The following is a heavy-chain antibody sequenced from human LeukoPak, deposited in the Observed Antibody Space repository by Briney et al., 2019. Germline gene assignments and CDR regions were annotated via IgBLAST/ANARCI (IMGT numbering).Heavy chain of an antibody. J-gene: IGHJ5*02. D-gene: IGHD6-6*01. CDR3: ARDWSSSSSPAYWFDP. V-gene: IGHV1-2*02. CDR2: INPNSGGT. CDR1: GYTFTGYY. Sequence: ASVKVSCKASGYTFTGYYMHWVRQAPGQGLEWMGWINPNSGGTNYAQKFQGRVTMTRDTSISTAYMELSRLRSDDTAAYYCARDWSSSSSPAYWFDPWGQGTLVTVSS.